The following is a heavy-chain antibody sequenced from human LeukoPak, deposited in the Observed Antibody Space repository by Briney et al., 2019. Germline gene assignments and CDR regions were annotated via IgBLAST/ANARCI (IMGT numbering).Heavy chain of an antibody. CDR3: ARDHRRSYYYDSSGRGYFQH. Sequence: GGSLRLSCAASGFTFSSYAMSWVRQAPGKGLEWVSAISGSGGSTYYADSVKGRFTISRDNAKNSLYLQMNSLRSEDTAVYYCARDHRRSYYYDSSGRGYFQHWGQGTLVTVSS. V-gene: IGHV3-23*01. CDR2: ISGSGGST. J-gene: IGHJ1*01. CDR1: GFTFSSYA. D-gene: IGHD3-22*01.